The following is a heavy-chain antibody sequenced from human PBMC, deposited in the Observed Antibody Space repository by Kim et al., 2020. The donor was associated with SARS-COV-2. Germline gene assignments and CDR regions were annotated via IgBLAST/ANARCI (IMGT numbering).Heavy chain of an antibody. J-gene: IGHJ4*02. CDR2: MTGGTGTS. D-gene: IGHD6-19*01. CDR1: GFTFSNYA. Sequence: GGSLRLSCVASGFTFSNYAISWVRQAPGKGLEWVSAMTGGTGTSYYAVSVLGRFTISRDNSKNTLYLQMNSLRTEDTALYYCARESGWQRLPFDYWGRGTLVTVSS. CDR3: ARESGWQRLPFDY. V-gene: IGHV3-23*01.